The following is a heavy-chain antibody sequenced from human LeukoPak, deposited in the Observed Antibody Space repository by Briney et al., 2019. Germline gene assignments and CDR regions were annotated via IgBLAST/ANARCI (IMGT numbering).Heavy chain of an antibody. Sequence: PSETLSLTCAVYGGSFSGYYWSWIRQPPGKGLGWIGEINHSGSTNYNPSLKSRVTISVDTSKNQFSLKLSSVTAADTAVYYCARQGYYYYYMDVWGKGTTVTISS. V-gene: IGHV4-34*01. CDR2: INHSGST. CDR1: GGSFSGYY. J-gene: IGHJ6*03. CDR3: ARQGYYYYYMDV.